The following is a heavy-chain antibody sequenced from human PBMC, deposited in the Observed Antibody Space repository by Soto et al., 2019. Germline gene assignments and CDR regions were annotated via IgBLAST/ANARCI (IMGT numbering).Heavy chain of an antibody. J-gene: IGHJ5*02. V-gene: IGHV1-69*01. D-gene: IGHD5-12*01. CDR3: ARDVLVATVGNWFDP. CDR1: GGTFSTYG. CDR2: IVPIFGVP. Sequence: QVQLVQSGAEVKKPGSSVKVSCKASGGTFSTYGLNWMRQAPGQGLEWMGGIVPIFGVPNYAQKFQGRVTITADESTSTAYMELNNLRSEDTAIYYCARDVLVATVGNWFDPWGQGTLVTVSS.